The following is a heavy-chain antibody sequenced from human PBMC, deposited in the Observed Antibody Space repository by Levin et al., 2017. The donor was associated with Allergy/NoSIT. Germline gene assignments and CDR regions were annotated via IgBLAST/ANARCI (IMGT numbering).Heavy chain of an antibody. D-gene: IGHD3-10*01. J-gene: IGHJ4*02. V-gene: IGHV6-1*01. CDR1: GDSVSSNTAA. CDR3: AREEGNYYGY. Sequence: RSQTLSLTCVISGDSVSSNTAAWNWLRQSPSRGLEWLGRTYYGSKWTNNYAVSVKSRITINPDTSKNQFSLQLNSVTPEDSAVYYCAREEGNYYGYWGQGTLVTVSS. CDR2: TYYGSKWTN.